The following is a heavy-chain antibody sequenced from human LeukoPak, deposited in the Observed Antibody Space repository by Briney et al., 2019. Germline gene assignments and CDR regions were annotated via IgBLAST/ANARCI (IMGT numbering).Heavy chain of an antibody. Sequence: PGGSLRLSCAASGFTFSSYWMHWVRQAPGKGLVWDSRIYIDGSRTTYADSVKGRFTISRDNAKNTLYLQMNSLRAEDTAVYYCVRDGRGDYPKFDYWGQGTLVTVSS. CDR3: VRDGRGDYPKFDY. V-gene: IGHV3-74*01. J-gene: IGHJ4*02. CDR2: IYIDGSRT. D-gene: IGHD4-17*01. CDR1: GFTFSSYW.